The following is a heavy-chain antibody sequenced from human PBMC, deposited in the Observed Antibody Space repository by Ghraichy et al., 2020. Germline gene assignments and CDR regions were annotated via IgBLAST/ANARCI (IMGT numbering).Heavy chain of an antibody. J-gene: IGHJ4*02. CDR1: GGSISSSSYY. V-gene: IGHV4-39*01. CDR2: IYYSGST. Sequence: SETLSLTCTVSGGSISSSSYYWGWIRQPPGKGLEWIGSIYYSGSTYYNPSLKSRVTISVDTSKNQFSLKLSSVTAADTAVYYCARTPGSSAIKYYFDYWGQGTLVTVSS. CDR3: ARTPGSSAIKYYFDY. D-gene: IGHD1-26*01.